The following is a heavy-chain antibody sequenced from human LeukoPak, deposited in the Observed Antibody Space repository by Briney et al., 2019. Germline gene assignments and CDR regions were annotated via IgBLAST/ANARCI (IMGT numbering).Heavy chain of an antibody. D-gene: IGHD4-17*01. CDR1: GYSISSGYY. CDR3: ARDDGDYVFPDY. CDR2: IYHSGST. J-gene: IGHJ4*02. Sequence: SETLSLTCTVSGYSISSGYYWGWIRQLPGEGLEWIGSIYHSGSTYYNPSLKSRVTISVDTSKNQFSLKLSSVTAADTAVYYCARDDGDYVFPDYWGQGTLVTVSS. V-gene: IGHV4-38-2*02.